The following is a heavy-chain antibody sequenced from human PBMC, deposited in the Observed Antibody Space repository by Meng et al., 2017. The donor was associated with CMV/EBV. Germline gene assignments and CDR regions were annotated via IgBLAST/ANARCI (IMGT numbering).Heavy chain of an antibody. CDR3: ARDGAPGDGTRFDY. CDR2: ISWNSGSI. D-gene: IGHD1/OR15-1a*01. Sequence: SLKISCAASGFTFDDYAMHWVRQAPGKGLEWVSGISWNSGSIGYADSVKGRFTISRDNAKNSLYLQMNSLRAEDTALYYCARDGAPGDGTRFDYWGQGTLVTVSS. CDR1: GFTFDDYA. V-gene: IGHV3-9*01. J-gene: IGHJ4*02.